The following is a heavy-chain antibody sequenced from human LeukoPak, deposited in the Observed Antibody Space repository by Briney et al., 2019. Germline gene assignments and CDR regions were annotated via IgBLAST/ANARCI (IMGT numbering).Heavy chain of an antibody. CDR2: ISYDGSNK. J-gene: IGHJ3*02. D-gene: IGHD4-17*01. CDR1: GFTFSSYG. V-gene: IGHV3-30*03. Sequence: GGSLRLSCAASGFTFSSYGMHWVRQAPGKGLEWVAVISYDGSNKYYADSVKGRFTISRDNSKNTLYLQMNSLRAEDTAVYYCARPTTRSAFDIWGQGTMVTVSS. CDR3: ARPTTRSAFDI.